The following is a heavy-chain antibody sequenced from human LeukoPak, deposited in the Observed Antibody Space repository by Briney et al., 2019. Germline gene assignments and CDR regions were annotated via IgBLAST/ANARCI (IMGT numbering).Heavy chain of an antibody. D-gene: IGHD6-19*01. CDR2: ISAYNGNT. V-gene: IGHV1-18*01. CDR1: GYTSTSYG. CDR3: ANIGSSSGWPEYYFDY. Sequence: ASVKVSCKASGYTSTSYGISWVRQAPGQGLEWMGWISAYNGNTNYAQKLQGRVTMTTNTSTSTAYMELRSLRSDDTAVCYCANIGSSSGWPEYYFDYWGQGTLVTVSS. J-gene: IGHJ4*02.